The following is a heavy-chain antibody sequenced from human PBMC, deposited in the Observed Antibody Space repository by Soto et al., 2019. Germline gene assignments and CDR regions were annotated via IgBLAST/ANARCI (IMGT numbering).Heavy chain of an antibody. V-gene: IGHV7-4-1*01. Sequence: ASGKVSCKASGYTFTSYAINWVRQAPGQGLEWMGWINTNTGNPTYAQGFTGRFVFSLDTSVSTAYLQICSLKAEDTAVYYCARDKGGSYVDYFDYWGQGTLVTVSS. CDR2: INTNTGNP. CDR1: GYTFTSYA. CDR3: ARDKGGSYVDYFDY. D-gene: IGHD1-26*01. J-gene: IGHJ4*02.